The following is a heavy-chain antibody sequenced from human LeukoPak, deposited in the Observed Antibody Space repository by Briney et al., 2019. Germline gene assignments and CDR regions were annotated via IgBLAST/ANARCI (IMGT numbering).Heavy chain of an antibody. CDR2: IRYSGST. CDR1: GGPISSGSYY. CDR3: ARHYHHNIVVVIAPHI. J-gene: IGHJ4*02. D-gene: IGHD2-15*01. V-gene: IGHV4-39*01. Sequence: SETLSLTCTVSGGPISSGSYYWGWIRQPPGKGLEWIGSIRYSGSTYYNPALKGRVTISVDTSKNQFSLNLGAATAADTAVYYCARHYHHNIVVVIAPHIWGQGTLVTVSS.